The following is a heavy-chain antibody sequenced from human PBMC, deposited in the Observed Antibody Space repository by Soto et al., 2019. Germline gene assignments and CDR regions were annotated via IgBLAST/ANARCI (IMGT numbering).Heavy chain of an antibody. J-gene: IGHJ4*02. CDR3: ARDLNLGSFDY. CDR2: ISSSSSSI. CDR1: GFTFSSYS. Sequence: EVQLVESGGGLVQPGGSLRLSCAASGFTFSSYSVNWVRQAPGKGLEWVSYISSSSSSIYYADSVKGRFTISRDNAKNSLYLHMNSLRAEDTAVYYCARDLNLGSFDYWGQGTLVTVSS. V-gene: IGHV3-48*01.